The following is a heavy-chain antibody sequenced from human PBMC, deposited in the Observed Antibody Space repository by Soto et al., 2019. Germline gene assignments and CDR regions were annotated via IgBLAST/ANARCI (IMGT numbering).Heavy chain of an antibody. D-gene: IGHD6-13*01. CDR3: ARTSSWYRDFDY. Sequence: SETLSLTCTVSGGSISSYYWSWIRQPPGKGLEWIGYIYYSGSTNYNPSLKSRVTISVDTSKNQFSLKLSSVTAADTAVYYCARTSSWYRDFDYWGQGTLVTVSS. CDR1: GGSISSYY. V-gene: IGHV4-59*01. CDR2: IYYSGST. J-gene: IGHJ4*02.